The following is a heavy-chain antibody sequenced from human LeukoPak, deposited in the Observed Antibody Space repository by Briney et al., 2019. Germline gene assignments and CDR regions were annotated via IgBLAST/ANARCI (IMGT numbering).Heavy chain of an antibody. J-gene: IGHJ4*02. CDR3: ARDQRGRSWYDPKPANYFDY. V-gene: IGHV3-7*01. Sequence: GGSLGLSCAGSGFTFSRYSMDWVRQAPGKGLEWVANIKQDGSEKYYVDSVKGRFTISRDNAKSSLYLQMNSLRAEDTAVYYCARDQRGRSWYDPKPANYFDYWGQGTLVTVSS. CDR2: IKQDGSEK. D-gene: IGHD6-13*01. CDR1: GFTFSRYS.